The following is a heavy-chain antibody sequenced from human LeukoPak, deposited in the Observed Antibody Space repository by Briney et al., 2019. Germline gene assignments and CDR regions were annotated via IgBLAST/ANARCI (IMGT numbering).Heavy chain of an antibody. Sequence: SQTLSLTCTVSGGSISSGSHYWSWIRQPPGKGLEWIGYTSYTGSTYYYPSLKSRLTISVDTSENQFSLKLSSVTAADTAVYYCARAPETYIFGPLESWGQGTLVTVSS. CDR3: ARAPETYIFGPLES. CDR2: TSYTGST. CDR1: GGSISSGSHY. V-gene: IGHV4-31*03. D-gene: IGHD1-1*01. J-gene: IGHJ5*02.